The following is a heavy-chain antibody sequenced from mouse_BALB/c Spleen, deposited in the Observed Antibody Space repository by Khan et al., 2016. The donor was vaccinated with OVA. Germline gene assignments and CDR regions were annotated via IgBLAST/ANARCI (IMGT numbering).Heavy chain of an antibody. CDR1: GYTFTDYG. D-gene: IGHD3-2*01. CDR3: ASDSSGEEFAY. V-gene: IGHV1S137*01. CDR2: ISTYYGDA. J-gene: IGHJ3*01. Sequence: QVQLKESGAELVRPGVSVKISCKGSGYTFTDYGIHWVKQSHAKSLEWIGVISTYYGDASYNQKFNGKATMTVDKSSSTAYMELARLTSEDSAIYYCASDSSGEEFAYWGQGTLVTVSA.